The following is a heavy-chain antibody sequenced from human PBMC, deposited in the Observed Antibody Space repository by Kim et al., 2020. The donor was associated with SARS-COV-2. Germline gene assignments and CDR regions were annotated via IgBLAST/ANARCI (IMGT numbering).Heavy chain of an antibody. CDR3: ARASSGSGSSGYFLFDY. D-gene: IGHD3-22*01. J-gene: IGHJ4*02. CDR2: IIPILGIA. V-gene: IGHV1-69*02. Sequence: SVKVSCKASGGTFSSYTISWVRQAPGQGLEWMGRIIPILGIANYAQKFQGRVTITADKSTSTAYMELSSLRSEDTAVYYCARASSGSGSSGYFLFDYWGQGTLVTVSS. CDR1: GGTFSSYT.